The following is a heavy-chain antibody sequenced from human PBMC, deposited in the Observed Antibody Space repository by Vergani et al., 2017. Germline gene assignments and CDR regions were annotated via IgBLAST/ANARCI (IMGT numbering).Heavy chain of an antibody. V-gene: IGHV4-61*01. CDR3: ASVAAADY. J-gene: IGHJ4*02. CDR1: GGSVSSGSYY. Sequence: QVQLQESGPGLVKPSETLSLTCTVSGGSVSSGSYYWSWIRQPPGKGLEWIGEINHSGSTNYNPSLKSRVTISVDTSKNQFSLKMSSVTAADTAVYYCASVAAADYWGQGTLVTVSS. CDR2: INHSGST. D-gene: IGHD6-13*01.